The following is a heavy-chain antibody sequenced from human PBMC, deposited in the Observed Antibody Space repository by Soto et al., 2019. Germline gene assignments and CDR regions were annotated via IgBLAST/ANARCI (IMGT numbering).Heavy chain of an antibody. CDR3: ARDVARAVAGNFDL. CDR2: ISYDGSNK. CDR1: GFTFSSYA. J-gene: IGHJ2*01. Sequence: QVQLVESGGGVVQPGRSLRLSCAASGFTFSSYAMHWVRQAPGKELEWVAVISYDGSNKYYADSVKGRFTISRDNSKNTLYLQMNSLRAEDTAVYYCARDVARAVAGNFDLWGRGTLVTVSS. D-gene: IGHD6-19*01. V-gene: IGHV3-30-3*01.